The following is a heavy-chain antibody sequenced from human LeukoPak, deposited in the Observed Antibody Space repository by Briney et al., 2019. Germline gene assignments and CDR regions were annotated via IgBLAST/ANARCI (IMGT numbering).Heavy chain of an antibody. CDR2: MNPNSGNT. D-gene: IGHD4-23*01. Sequence: ASVKVSCKASGYTFTTYDINWVRQATGQGVEGMGWMNPNSGNTGYAQKFQGRVTMTRNTSISTAYMELRSLRSEDTAVYYCARGPNKSDGGNSGSAWFDPWGQGTLVTVSS. J-gene: IGHJ5*02. V-gene: IGHV1-8*01. CDR1: GYTFTTYD. CDR3: ARGPNKSDGGNSGSAWFDP.